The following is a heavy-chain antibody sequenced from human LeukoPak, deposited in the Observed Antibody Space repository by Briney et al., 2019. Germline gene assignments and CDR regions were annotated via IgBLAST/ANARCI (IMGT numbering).Heavy chain of an antibody. J-gene: IGHJ1*01. CDR3: VYGGGYFQH. D-gene: IGHD4-23*01. CDR1: GFTFSSYS. Sequence: GGSLRLSCAASGFTFSSYSMDWVRQAPGKGLEWVSSISSSSDNIYYADSVKGRFTISRDNGKNSLYLLMNSLRAEDTAVYYCVYGGGYFQHWGQGTLVTVSS. V-gene: IGHV3-21*01. CDR2: ISSSSDNI.